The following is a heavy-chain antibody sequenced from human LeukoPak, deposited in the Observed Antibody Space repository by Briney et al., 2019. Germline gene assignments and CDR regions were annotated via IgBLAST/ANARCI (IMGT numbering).Heavy chain of an antibody. Sequence: SGGSLRLSCAASGFTFDDYGLSWVRQAPGKGLEWVSTINWNGGSTGYADSVKGRFTISRDNAKNSLYLQMNSLRAEDTAVYYCARDSSGIYDYWGQGTLVTVSS. V-gene: IGHV3-20*04. CDR1: GFTFDDYG. CDR3: ARDSSGIYDY. J-gene: IGHJ4*02. CDR2: INWNGGST. D-gene: IGHD6-19*01.